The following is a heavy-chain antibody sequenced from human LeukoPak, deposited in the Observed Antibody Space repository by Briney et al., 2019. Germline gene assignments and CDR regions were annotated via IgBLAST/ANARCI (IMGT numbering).Heavy chain of an antibody. D-gene: IGHD1-14*01. CDR3: ARDIRGGRYNWFDP. V-gene: IGHV3-74*01. J-gene: IGHJ5*02. CDR1: GFTFSSYW. Sequence: GGSLRLSCAASGFTFSSYWMHWVRQAPGKGLVRVSTISGSGDSTGYADSVKGRFTISRDNAKNSLYLQMNSLRAEDTAVYYCARDIRGGRYNWFDPWGQGTLVTVSS. CDR2: ISGSGDST.